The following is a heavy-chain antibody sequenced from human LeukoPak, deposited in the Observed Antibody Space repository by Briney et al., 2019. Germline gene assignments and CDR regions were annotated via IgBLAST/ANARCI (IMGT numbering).Heavy chain of an antibody. CDR3: ARVLGSGWPLDY. Sequence: ASVKVSCKASGYTFTSYSLSWVRQAPGQGLEWMGWISTYNGNTNYAQKLQGRVTITTDTSTTTAYLELRSLRSDDTAVYYCARVLGSGWPLDYWGQGTLVTVSS. D-gene: IGHD6-19*01. V-gene: IGHV1-18*01. J-gene: IGHJ4*02. CDR2: ISTYNGNT. CDR1: GYTFTSYS.